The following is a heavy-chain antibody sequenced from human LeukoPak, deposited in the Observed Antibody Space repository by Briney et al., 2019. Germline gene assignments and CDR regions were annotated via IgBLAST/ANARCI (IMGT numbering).Heavy chain of an antibody. Sequence: GGSLRLSCAASGFTFSSYTMSWVRQAPGKGLEWVSAISGSGGSTYYADSVKGQFTISRDNSKNTLYLQMNSLRAEDTAVYYCAKDLLGYYGSGSYDNWFDPWGQGTLVTVSS. CDR3: AKDLLGYYGSGSYDNWFDP. CDR1: GFTFSSYT. CDR2: ISGSGGST. D-gene: IGHD3-10*01. V-gene: IGHV3-23*01. J-gene: IGHJ5*02.